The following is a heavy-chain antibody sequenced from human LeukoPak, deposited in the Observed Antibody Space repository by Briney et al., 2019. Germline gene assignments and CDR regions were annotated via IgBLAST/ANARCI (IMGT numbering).Heavy chain of an antibody. J-gene: IGHJ4*02. V-gene: IGHV4-31*03. Sequence: SETLSLTCTVSGGSISSSGYYWSWIRQHPGKGLEWVGYIYYSGSTYYNPSLKSRVTISLDTSRNQFSLKLSSVTAADTAVYYCASGDNDPLFDYWGQGTLVTVSS. CDR2: IYYSGST. CDR3: ASGDNDPLFDY. D-gene: IGHD1-1*01. CDR1: GGSISSSGYY.